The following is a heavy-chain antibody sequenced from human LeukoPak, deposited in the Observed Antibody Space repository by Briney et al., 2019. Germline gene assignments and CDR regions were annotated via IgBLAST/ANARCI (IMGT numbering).Heavy chain of an antibody. Sequence: GESLKISCKGSGYTFPNYWIGWVRQMPGKGLEWMGISYPADSNTRYSPSFQGQVTISADKSISTAYLQWSSLKASDTAMYYCARFAYGSDYFPGHYWGQGTLVTVSS. J-gene: IGHJ4*02. V-gene: IGHV5-51*01. CDR2: SYPADSNT. CDR3: ARFAYGSDYFPGHY. D-gene: IGHD3-22*01. CDR1: GYTFPNYW.